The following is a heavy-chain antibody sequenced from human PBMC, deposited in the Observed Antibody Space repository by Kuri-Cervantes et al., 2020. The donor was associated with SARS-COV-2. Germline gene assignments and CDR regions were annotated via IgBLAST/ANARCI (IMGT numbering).Heavy chain of an antibody. D-gene: IGHD3-16*01. CDR1: GYTLTELS. CDR2: FDPEDGET. J-gene: IGHJ4*02. Sequence: ASVKVSCKVSGYTLTELSMHWVRQAPGKGLEWMGGFDPEDGETIYAQKFQGRVTITTDESTSTAYMELSSLRSEDTAVYYCARGLGDPSSGYFDYWGQGTLVTVSS. V-gene: IGHV1-24*01. CDR3: ARGLGDPSSGYFDY.